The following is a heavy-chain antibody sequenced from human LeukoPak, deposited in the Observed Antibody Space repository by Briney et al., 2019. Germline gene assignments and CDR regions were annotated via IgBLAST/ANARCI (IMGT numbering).Heavy chain of an antibody. D-gene: IGHD3-22*01. V-gene: IGHV4-4*07. CDR1: GGSIRSYY. CDR3: ARDRNYYDSSGYHDY. J-gene: IGHJ4*02. Sequence: PSETLSLTCTVSGGSIRSYYWSWIRQPAGRGLEWIGRIYTSGSTNFNPPLKSRVTMSVDTSKNQFSLKLSSVTAADTAVYYCARDRNYYDSSGYHDYWGQGTLVTVSS. CDR2: IYTSGST.